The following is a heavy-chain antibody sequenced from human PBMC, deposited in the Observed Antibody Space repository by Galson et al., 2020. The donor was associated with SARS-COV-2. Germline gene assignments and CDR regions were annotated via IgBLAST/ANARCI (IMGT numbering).Heavy chain of an antibody. J-gene: IGHJ2*01. CDR1: GYSISSDFY. Sequence: SQTLSLTCAVSGYSISSDFYWGWIRQPPGKGLEWIGNIYHSGSTYYNPSLKSRVTIPIDKSKNQFPLKLSSVTAADTAVYYCARPSSSGYYSVWYFGLWGRGTLVTVSS. D-gene: IGHD3-22*01. V-gene: IGHV4-38-2*01. CDR3: ARPSSSGYYSVWYFGL. CDR2: IYHSGST.